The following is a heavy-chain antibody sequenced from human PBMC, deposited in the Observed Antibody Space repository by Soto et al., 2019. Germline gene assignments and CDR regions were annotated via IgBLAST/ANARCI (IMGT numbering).Heavy chain of an antibody. CDR1: GGSFNGYY. CDR2: INHSGST. D-gene: IGHD3-10*01. CDR3: ARPVWFGNMGYFDS. V-gene: IGHV4-34*01. Sequence: SETLSLTCDVYGGSFNGYYWTWIRQPPGKGLEWIAEINHSGSTNYNPSLRSRVTMSVDTSKNQFSLKLTSVTAADTAVYFCARPVWFGNMGYFDSWGQGTLVTVSS. J-gene: IGHJ4*02.